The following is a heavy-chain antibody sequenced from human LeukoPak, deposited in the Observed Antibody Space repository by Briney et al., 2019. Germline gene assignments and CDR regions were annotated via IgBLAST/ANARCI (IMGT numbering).Heavy chain of an antibody. CDR1: GYSIGSGHY. CDR2: MYQTGSS. J-gene: IGHJ4*02. V-gene: IGHV4-38-2*02. CDR3: ARENVVAQGTFDY. D-gene: IGHD2-21*01. Sequence: SETLSLTCSVSGYSIGSGHYWGWIRQPPGKGLEWIGSMYQTGSSYYSPSLKSRVTISLDTSENQISLKLTFVTAADTAFYFCARENVVAQGTFDYWGQGALVTVSS.